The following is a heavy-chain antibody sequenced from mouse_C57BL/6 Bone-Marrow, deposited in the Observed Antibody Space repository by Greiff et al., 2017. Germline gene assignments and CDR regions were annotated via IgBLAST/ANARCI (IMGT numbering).Heavy chain of an antibody. CDR1: GFTFSSYA. CDR2: ISDGGSYT. CDR3: ARDFYGNPWFAY. Sequence: EVKVVESGGGLVKPGGSLKLSCAASGFTFSSYAMSWVRQTPEKRLEWVATISDGGSYTYYPDNVKGRFTISRDNAKNNLYLQMSHLKSEDTAMYYCARDFYGNPWFAYWCQGTLVTVSA. D-gene: IGHD2-1*01. J-gene: IGHJ3*01. V-gene: IGHV5-4*01.